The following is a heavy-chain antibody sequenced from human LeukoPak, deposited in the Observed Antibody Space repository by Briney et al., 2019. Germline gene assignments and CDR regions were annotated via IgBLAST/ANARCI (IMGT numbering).Heavy chain of an antibody. J-gene: IGHJ6*04. Sequence: SETLSLTCTVSGGSISSYYWSWIRQPPGKGLEWIGYIYYSGSTNYNPSLKSRVTISVDTSKNQFPLKLSSVTAADTAVYYCARDSGIWSGYTEDTSDSVWGKGTTVTVSS. CDR2: IYYSGST. CDR3: ARDSGIWSGYTEDTSDSV. D-gene: IGHD3-3*01. V-gene: IGHV4-59*01. CDR1: GGSISSYY.